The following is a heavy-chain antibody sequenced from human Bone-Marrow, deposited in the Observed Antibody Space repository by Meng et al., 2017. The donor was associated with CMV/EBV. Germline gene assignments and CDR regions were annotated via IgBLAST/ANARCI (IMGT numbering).Heavy chain of an antibody. D-gene: IGHD3-3*01. CDR2: ISSSGSTI. J-gene: IGHJ4*02. Sequence: GESLKISCAASGFTFSSYEMNWVRQAPGKGLEWVSYISSSGSTIYYADSVKGRFTISRDNAKNSLYLQMNSLRAEDTAVYYCARDRLNNFWSGGPDYWGQGTLVTVSS. V-gene: IGHV3-48*03. CDR3: ARDRLNNFWSGGPDY. CDR1: GFTFSSYE.